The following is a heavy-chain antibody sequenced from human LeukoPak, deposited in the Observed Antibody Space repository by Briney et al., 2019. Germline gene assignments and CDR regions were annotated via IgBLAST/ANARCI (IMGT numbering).Heavy chain of an antibody. J-gene: IGHJ4*02. V-gene: IGHV3-23*01. CDR1: GFTFSSYG. CDR3: ARGNNGVGYSYGFGNYFDY. D-gene: IGHD5-18*01. Sequence: GGSLRLSCAASGFTFSSYGMSWVRQAPGKGLEWVSAISGSGGSTYYADSVKGRFTISRDNAKNTLYLQMNSLRAEDTAVYYCARGNNGVGYSYGFGNYFDYWGQGTLVTVSS. CDR2: ISGSGGST.